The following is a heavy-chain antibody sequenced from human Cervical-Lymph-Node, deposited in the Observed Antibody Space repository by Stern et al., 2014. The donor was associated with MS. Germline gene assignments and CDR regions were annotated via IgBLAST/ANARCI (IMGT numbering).Heavy chain of an antibody. CDR3: ARHMGPDTLTGHDY. CDR2: ISTYSGDT. Sequence: QVQLVQSGAEVKRPGASVEVSCKASGYSFTGYGINWVRQAPGQGLEWMGWISTYSGDTDYAQKLQDRLTMTIDPSTSTAYMDLRSLRSDDTAVYYCARHMGPDTLTGHDYWGQGTLVTVSS. V-gene: IGHV1-18*01. D-gene: IGHD3-9*01. CDR1: GYSFTGYG. J-gene: IGHJ4*02.